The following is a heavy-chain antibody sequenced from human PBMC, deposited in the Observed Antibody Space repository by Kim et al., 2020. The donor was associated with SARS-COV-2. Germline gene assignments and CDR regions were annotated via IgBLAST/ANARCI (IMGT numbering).Heavy chain of an antibody. CDR2: INRDGSTT. V-gene: IGHV3-74*01. Sequence: GGSLRLSCAASGFTFSNYCMHWVRQAPGKGLVWVSPINRDGSTTCSASAENGLSITSRDTANNTLLLQINSLRADATAVYYCACRDAMGVAADYCGQGT. D-gene: IGHD2-2*01. CDR1: GFTFSNYC. CDR3: ACRDAMGVAADY. J-gene: IGHJ4*02.